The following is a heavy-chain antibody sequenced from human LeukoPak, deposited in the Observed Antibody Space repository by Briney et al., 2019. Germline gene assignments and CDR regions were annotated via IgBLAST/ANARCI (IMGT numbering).Heavy chain of an antibody. CDR2: ISNSDGNT. Sequence: GGSLRLSCAASGFTFSSYAMSWVRQAQGKGLEWVSTISNSDGNTYYADSVKGRFTISRDNSKNTLYLQMNSLRAEDTAVYYCARRSGIAVAGAFDYWGQGTLVTVSS. J-gene: IGHJ4*02. CDR1: GFTFSSYA. CDR3: ARRSGIAVAGAFDY. V-gene: IGHV3-23*01. D-gene: IGHD6-19*01.